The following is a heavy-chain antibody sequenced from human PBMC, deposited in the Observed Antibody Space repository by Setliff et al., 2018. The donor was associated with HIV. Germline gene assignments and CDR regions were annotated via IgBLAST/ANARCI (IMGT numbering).Heavy chain of an antibody. V-gene: IGHV3-48*03. Sequence: GGSLRLSCAASGFTFRSYEMNWVRQAPGKGLEWVSYISRSGSTIHYADSVKGRFTISRDNAKNSLYLQMNSLRAEDTAVYYCARGEPSILIEPAAFFDYWGQGALVTVSS. CDR2: ISRSGSTI. J-gene: IGHJ4*02. CDR1: GFTFRSYE. CDR3: ARGEPSILIEPAAFFDY. D-gene: IGHD2-2*01.